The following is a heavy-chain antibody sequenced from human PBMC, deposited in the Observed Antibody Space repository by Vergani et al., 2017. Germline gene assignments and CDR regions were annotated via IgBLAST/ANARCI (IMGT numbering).Heavy chain of an antibody. J-gene: IGHJ4*02. Sequence: QVQLQESGPGLVKPSQTLSLTCTVSGGSFSTGGQSWTWLRQSAGKGLEWIGRIYTSGATNYNPSLRSRAIMSVDASKKQFSLKLTSVTAADTAVYYWAKDGRENSDYGYFDYWGQGTLVTVSS. CDR1: GGSFSTGGQS. CDR3: AKDGRENSDYGYFDY. CDR2: IYTSGAT. V-gene: IGHV4-61*02. D-gene: IGHD4-17*01.